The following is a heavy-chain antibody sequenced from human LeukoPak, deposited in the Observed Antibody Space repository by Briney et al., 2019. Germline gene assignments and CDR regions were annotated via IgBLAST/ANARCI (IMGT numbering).Heavy chain of an antibody. Sequence: GGSLRLSCAASGFTFSSYSMNWVRQAPGKGLEWVSYISSSSSTIYYADSVKGRFTISRDNAKNSLYLQMNSLRAEDTAVYYCARLVVDTAMVSDYWGQGTLVTVSS. V-gene: IGHV3-48*01. J-gene: IGHJ4*02. D-gene: IGHD5-18*01. CDR1: GFTFSSYS. CDR2: ISSSSSTI. CDR3: ARLVVDTAMVSDY.